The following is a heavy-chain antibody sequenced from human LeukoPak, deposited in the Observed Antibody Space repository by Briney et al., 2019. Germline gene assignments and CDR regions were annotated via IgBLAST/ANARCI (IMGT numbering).Heavy chain of an antibody. Sequence: GASVKVSCKASGYTFTSYGISWVRQAPGQGLEWMGWISAYNGNTNYAQKLQGRVTMTTDTSTSTAYMELRSLRSDDTAVYYCTRGREVATVTTSLGDYWGQGTLITVSS. CDR2: ISAYNGNT. CDR3: TRGREVATVTTSLGDY. D-gene: IGHD4-17*01. J-gene: IGHJ4*02. V-gene: IGHV1-18*01. CDR1: GYTFTSYG.